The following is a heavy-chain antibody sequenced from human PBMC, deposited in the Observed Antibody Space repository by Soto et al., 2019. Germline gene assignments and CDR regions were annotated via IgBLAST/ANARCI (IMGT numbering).Heavy chain of an antibody. V-gene: IGHV1-2*04. CDR2: INPNSGGT. CDR1: GYTFTGYY. CDR3: ARLSAVAGYYYYGMDV. J-gene: IGHJ6*02. Sequence: QVQLVQSGAEVKKPGASVKVSCKASGYTFTGYYMHWVRQAPGQGLEWMGWINPNSGGTNYAQKFQGWVTMTRDTSISTACMELSRLRSDDTAVYYCARLSAVAGYYYYGMDVWGQGTTVTVSS. D-gene: IGHD6-19*01.